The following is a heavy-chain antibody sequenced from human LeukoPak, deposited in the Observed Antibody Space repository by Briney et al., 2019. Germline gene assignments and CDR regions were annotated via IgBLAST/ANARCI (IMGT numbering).Heavy chain of an antibody. CDR2: IYSGGST. CDR3: AKIHLKYSSGWYYFDY. CDR1: GFTVSSNY. J-gene: IGHJ4*02. Sequence: GGSLRLSCAASGFTVSSNYMSWVRQAPGKGLEWVSVIYSGGSTYYADSVKGRFTISRGNSKNTLYLQMNSLRAEDTAVYYCAKIHLKYSSGWYYFDYWGQGTLVTVSS. V-gene: IGHV3-53*01. D-gene: IGHD6-19*01.